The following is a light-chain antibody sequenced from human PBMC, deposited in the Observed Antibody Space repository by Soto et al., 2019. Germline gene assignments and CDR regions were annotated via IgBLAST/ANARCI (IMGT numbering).Light chain of an antibody. CDR3: CSYAGTYTFV. CDR2: VVS. Sequence: QSALTQPRSVSGSPGQSVTISCTGTSSDIGGYNYVSWYQQHPGKAPKLMIYVVSKRPSGVPDRFSGSKSGITASLTISGLQAEDEADYYCCSYAGTYTFVFGTGTKVTVL. J-gene: IGLJ1*01. CDR1: SSDIGGYNY. V-gene: IGLV2-11*01.